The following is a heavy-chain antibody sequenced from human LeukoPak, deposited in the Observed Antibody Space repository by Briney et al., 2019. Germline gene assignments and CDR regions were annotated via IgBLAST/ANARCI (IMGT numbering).Heavy chain of an antibody. CDR2: INHSGST. D-gene: IGHD1-26*01. J-gene: IGHJ4*02. V-gene: IGHV4-34*01. CDR1: GGSFSGYY. CDR3: ARVGGSYSIDY. Sequence: SETLSLTCAVYGGSFSGYYWSWIRQPPGKGLEWIGEINHSGSTNYNPSLKSRVTISVDTSKNQFSLKLSSVTAADTAVYYCARVGGSYSIDYWGQGTLDTVSS.